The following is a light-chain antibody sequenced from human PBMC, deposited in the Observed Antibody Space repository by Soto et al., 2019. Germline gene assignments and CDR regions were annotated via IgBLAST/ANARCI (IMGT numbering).Light chain of an antibody. CDR3: QQYTTLWT. CDR1: LSVSHW. J-gene: IGKJ1*01. V-gene: IGKV1-5*03. CDR2: KAS. Sequence: DIQMTQSPSTLSASVGGRVTITCRPSLSVSHWVAWYQHKPGKVPTLIIYKASNVASGVPSRFSGSRAGTEFTLTISSLHPDDFATYYCQQYTTLWTFGQGTKVEIK.